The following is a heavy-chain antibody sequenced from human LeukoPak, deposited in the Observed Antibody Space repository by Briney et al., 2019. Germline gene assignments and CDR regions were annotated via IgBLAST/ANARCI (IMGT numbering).Heavy chain of an antibody. CDR3: AREAYYDSSDY. Sequence: PSETLSLTCTVSGGSISSYYWSWIRQPPGKGLEWIGYIYYSGSTNYNPSLKSRVTISVDTSKNQFSLKLSSVTAADTAVYYCAREAYYDSSDYWGQGTLVTVSS. V-gene: IGHV4-59*12. CDR1: GGSISSYY. CDR2: IYYSGST. J-gene: IGHJ4*02. D-gene: IGHD3-22*01.